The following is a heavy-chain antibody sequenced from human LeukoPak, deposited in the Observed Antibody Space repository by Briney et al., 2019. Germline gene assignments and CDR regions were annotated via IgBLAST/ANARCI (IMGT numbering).Heavy chain of an antibody. D-gene: IGHD6-13*01. Sequence: LETLSLTCTVSGASLSSSPFYWGWIRQPPGKGLEWIGNVHYSGNTYHNPSLTSRVTLSLDTSKNQFSLRLSSVTAADTAVYYCARRLGSSSWFDPFGYWGQGALVTVAS. V-gene: IGHV4-39*01. J-gene: IGHJ4*02. CDR1: GASLSSSPFY. CDR3: ARRLGSSSWFDPFGY. CDR2: VHYSGNT.